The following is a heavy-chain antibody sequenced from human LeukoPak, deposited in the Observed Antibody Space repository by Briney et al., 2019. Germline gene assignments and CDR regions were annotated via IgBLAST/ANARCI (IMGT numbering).Heavy chain of an antibody. CDR3: ARKAATYYFDY. D-gene: IGHD2-15*01. Sequence: SETLSPTCIVSGDSISSTSYYWAWIRQPPGKGLEWIGSIYHSGSTYYNPSLKSRVTISVDTSKNQFSLKLSSVTAADTAVYYCARKAATYYFDYWGQGTLVTVSS. CDR2: IYHSGST. J-gene: IGHJ4*02. V-gene: IGHV4-39*07. CDR1: GDSISSTSYY.